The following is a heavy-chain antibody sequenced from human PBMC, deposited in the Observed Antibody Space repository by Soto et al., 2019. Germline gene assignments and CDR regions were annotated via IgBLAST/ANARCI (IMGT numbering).Heavy chain of an antibody. CDR2: INHSGTI. D-gene: IGHD2-21*02. Sequence: KLSETLSLTCAVYGGSFSGYYWTWIRQPPGKGLEWIGEINHSGTINFNPSLKSRLTISLDTSKKHFSLKLSSVTDADTAAYYCARADRTLVTSYSLDVWGQGTTVTVSS. CDR1: GGSFSGYY. CDR3: ARADRTLVTSYSLDV. J-gene: IGHJ6*02. V-gene: IGHV4-34*01.